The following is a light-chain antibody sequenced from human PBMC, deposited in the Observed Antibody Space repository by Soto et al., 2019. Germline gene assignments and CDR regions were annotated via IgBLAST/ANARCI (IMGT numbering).Light chain of an antibody. CDR1: TGPVTSGFY. J-gene: IGLJ1*01. CDR2: STT. V-gene: IGLV7-43*01. CDR3: LLYYGGSYV. Sequence: QAVVTQEPSLTLAPGGTVTLTCASSTGPVTSGFYPHWVQQKPGQAPRTLIYSTTNKHPWTPARFSGSLLGGKAALTLSGVQPEDEADYYCLLYYGGSYVFGAGTKVTVL.